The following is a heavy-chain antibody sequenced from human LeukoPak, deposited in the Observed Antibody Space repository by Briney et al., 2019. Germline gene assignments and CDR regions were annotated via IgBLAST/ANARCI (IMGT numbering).Heavy chain of an antibody. CDR1: GFTFSTNS. D-gene: IGHD1-26*01. V-gene: IGHV3-64D*08. CDR3: VTVGMTSIWSYLRFDP. CDR2: ITSNGGST. J-gene: IGHJ5*02. Sequence: GGSLRLSCSASGFTFSTNSMHWVRKAPGKGLKFVSAITSNGGSTYYADSVKGRFTISRDNSKNTLYLQMSSLRAEDTAVYYCVTVGMTSIWSYLRFDPRGQGTLVSVSS.